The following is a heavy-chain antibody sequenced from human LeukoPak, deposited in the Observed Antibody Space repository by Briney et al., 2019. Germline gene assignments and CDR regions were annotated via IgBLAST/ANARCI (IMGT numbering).Heavy chain of an antibody. Sequence: GGSLRLSCAASGFTVSSNYMSWVRQAPGKGLEWVSVVYSGGSTHYADSVKGRFTIPRDNSKNTLYLQMNSLRAGDTAVYYCARDNRGYSGYDSFFDYWGQGTLVTVSS. V-gene: IGHV3-53*01. CDR2: VYSGGST. CDR1: GFTVSSNY. D-gene: IGHD5-12*01. CDR3: ARDNRGYSGYDSFFDY. J-gene: IGHJ4*02.